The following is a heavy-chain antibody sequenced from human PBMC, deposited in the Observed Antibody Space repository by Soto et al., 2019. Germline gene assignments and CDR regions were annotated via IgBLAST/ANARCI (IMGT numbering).Heavy chain of an antibody. Sequence: PSETLSLTCAVSGGSISSSYYWGWIRQPPGKGLEWIGSIYYSGSTYYNPSLKSRVTISVDTSKNQFSLKLSSVTAADTAVYYCARHPPQIAAAPLGGLTPWGQGTLVTVSS. D-gene: IGHD6-13*01. CDR3: ARHPPQIAAAPLGGLTP. J-gene: IGHJ5*02. CDR1: GGSISSSYY. V-gene: IGHV4-39*01. CDR2: IYYSGST.